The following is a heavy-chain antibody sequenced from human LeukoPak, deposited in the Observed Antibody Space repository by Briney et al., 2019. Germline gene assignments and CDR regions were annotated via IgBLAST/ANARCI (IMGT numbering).Heavy chain of an antibody. Sequence: SEALSLTCAVYGGSFSGYYWSWIRQPPGKGLEWIGEINHSGSTNYNPSLKSRVTISVDTSKNQFSLKLSSVTAADTAVYYCARGSVDYVWGSYRRGYFDYWGQGTLVTVSS. D-gene: IGHD3-16*02. CDR2: INHSGST. V-gene: IGHV4-34*01. CDR3: ARGSVDYVWGSYRRGYFDY. CDR1: GGSFSGYY. J-gene: IGHJ4*02.